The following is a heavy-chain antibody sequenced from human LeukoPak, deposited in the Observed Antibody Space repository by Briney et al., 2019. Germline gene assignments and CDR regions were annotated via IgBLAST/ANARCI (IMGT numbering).Heavy chain of an antibody. CDR3: ARESENTAMGWFDP. CDR1: GFTFSNCA. V-gene: IGHV3-33*08. D-gene: IGHD5-18*01. Sequence: RGSLRLSCAASGFTFSNCAMSWVRQAPGKGLEWVAVIWYDGSNKYYADSVKGRFTISRDNSKNTLYLQMNSLRAEDTAVYYCARESENTAMGWFDPWGQGTLVTVSS. J-gene: IGHJ5*02. CDR2: IWYDGSNK.